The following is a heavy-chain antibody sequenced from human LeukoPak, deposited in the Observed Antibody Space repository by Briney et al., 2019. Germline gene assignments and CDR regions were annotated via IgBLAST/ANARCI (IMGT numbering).Heavy chain of an antibody. Sequence: ASVKVSCKASGYTFTSYYIDWVRQAPGQGLEWMGVINPSGGSTWYAQKFQGRVTMTGDPSTRTVYMEPSSLTSDDTAVYYCARGTTDDYWGQGTPVTVSS. J-gene: IGHJ4*02. CDR3: ARGTTDDY. D-gene: IGHD1-1*01. V-gene: IGHV1-46*01. CDR1: GYTFTSYY. CDR2: INPSGGST.